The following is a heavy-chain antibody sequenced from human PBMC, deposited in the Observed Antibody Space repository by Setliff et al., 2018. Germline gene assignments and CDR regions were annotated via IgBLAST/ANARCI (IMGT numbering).Heavy chain of an antibody. CDR3: ARDLTSVLRYFDWLAALDY. D-gene: IGHD3-9*01. Sequence: ASVKVSCKASGYTFTSYYMHWVRQAPGQGLEWMGIINPSGGSTSYAQKFQGRVTMTRDTSTSTVYMELRSLRSDDTAVYYCARDLTSVLRYFDWLAALDYWGQGTLVTVSS. J-gene: IGHJ4*02. CDR2: INPSGGST. V-gene: IGHV1-46*01. CDR1: GYTFTSYY.